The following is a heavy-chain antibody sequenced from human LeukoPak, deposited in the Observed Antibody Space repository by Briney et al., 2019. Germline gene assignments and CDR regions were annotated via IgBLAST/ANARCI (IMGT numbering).Heavy chain of an antibody. V-gene: IGHV4-59*01. J-gene: IGHJ4*02. CDR1: GGSISTYY. Sequence: PSETLSLTCTVSGGSISTYYWSWIRQPPGKGLEWIGYSFYSGSTYCNPSLKTRVTISVDMSKNQFSLKLSSVTAADTAVYYCARVGSSSFDYWGQGTLVTLSS. CDR2: SFYSGST. CDR3: ARVGSSSFDY. D-gene: IGHD6-19*01.